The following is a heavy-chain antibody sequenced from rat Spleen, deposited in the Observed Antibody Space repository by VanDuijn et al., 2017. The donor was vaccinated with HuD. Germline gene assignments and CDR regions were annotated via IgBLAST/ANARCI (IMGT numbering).Heavy chain of an antibody. D-gene: IGHD1-9*01. CDR3: ARRHYGYTDYFDY. V-gene: IGHV5S10*01. Sequence: EVQLVESGGGLVQPGRSLKLSCAASGFTFRDYNMAWVRQAPKKGLEWVATIIFDGSSTYYRDSVKGRFTISRANAKSTLSLQMDSLRSEDTATYYCARRHYGYTDYFDYWGQGVMVTVSS. CDR1: GFTFRDYN. CDR2: IIFDGSST. J-gene: IGHJ2*01.